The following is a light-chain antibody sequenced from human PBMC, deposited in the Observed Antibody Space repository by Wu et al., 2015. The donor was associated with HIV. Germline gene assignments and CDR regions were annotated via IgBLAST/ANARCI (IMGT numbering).Light chain of an antibody. Sequence: ETMMTQSPAILSVSPGDRATLSCRASQSVGNNLAWYQQKSGQAPRLLIYGASTRSTGVPARFSGSGSGTEFTLTISSLQSEDLAIYYCQQYNYWLYSFGRGPRWRSN. V-gene: IGKV3-15*01. CDR1: QSVGNN. CDR2: GAS. J-gene: IGKJ2*01. CDR3: QQYNYWLYS.